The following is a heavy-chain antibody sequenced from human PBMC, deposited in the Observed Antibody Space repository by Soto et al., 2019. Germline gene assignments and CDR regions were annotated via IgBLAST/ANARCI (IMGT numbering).Heavy chain of an antibody. CDR3: ARGPHYDYIHRAGYYYGMDV. J-gene: IGHJ6*02. CDR1: GGTFSNFA. V-gene: IGHV1-69*06. Sequence: SVKVSCKASGGTFSNFAISWVRQAPGQGLEWMGGIIPLFDTPNYAQKFQDRVTITADKSTSTVYMDLSSLRSEDTALYYCARGPHYDYIHRAGYYYGMDVWGPGTTVTVS. D-gene: IGHD3-16*01. CDR2: IIPLFDTP.